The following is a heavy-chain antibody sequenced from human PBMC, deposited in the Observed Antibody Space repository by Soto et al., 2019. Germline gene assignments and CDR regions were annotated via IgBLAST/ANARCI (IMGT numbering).Heavy chain of an antibody. Sequence: LRLSCAASGFTFSSYGMHWVRQAPGKGLEWVAVIWYDGSNKYYADSVKGRFAISRDNSKNTLYLQMNSLRAEDTAVYYCARDQQWLVRFYFDFWGQGTLVTVSS. CDR2: IWYDGSNK. J-gene: IGHJ4*02. CDR1: GFTFSSYG. CDR3: ARDQQWLVRFYFDF. V-gene: IGHV3-33*01. D-gene: IGHD6-19*01.